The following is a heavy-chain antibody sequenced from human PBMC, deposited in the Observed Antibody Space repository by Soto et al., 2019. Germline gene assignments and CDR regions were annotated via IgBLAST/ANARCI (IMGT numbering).Heavy chain of an antibody. V-gene: IGHV1-69*08. Sequence: QVQLVQSGAEVKKPGSSVKVSCKASGGTFSSYTISWVRQAPGQGLEWMGRIIPILGIANYAQKFQGRVTITADKSTSTAYMELSSLRSEDTAVYYCARDSSGSSGWYRGPRSFDYWGQGTLFTVSS. CDR2: IIPILGIA. D-gene: IGHD6-19*01. CDR3: ARDSSGSSGWYRGPRSFDY. CDR1: GGTFSSYT. J-gene: IGHJ4*02.